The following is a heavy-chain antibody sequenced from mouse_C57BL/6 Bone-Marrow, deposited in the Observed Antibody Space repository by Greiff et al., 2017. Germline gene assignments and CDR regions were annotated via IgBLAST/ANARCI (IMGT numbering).Heavy chain of an antibody. CDR3: ARMVKGY. CDR2: INPGSGGT. D-gene: IGHD2-2*01. J-gene: IGHJ2*01. V-gene: IGHV1-54*01. Sequence: QVQLQQSGAELVRPGTSVKVSCKASGYAFTNYLREWVKQRPGQGLEWIGVINPGSGGTNYNEKFKGKATLTADKSSSTAYMQLSSLTSEDSAVYFCARMVKGYWGQGTTLTVSS. CDR1: GYAFTNYL.